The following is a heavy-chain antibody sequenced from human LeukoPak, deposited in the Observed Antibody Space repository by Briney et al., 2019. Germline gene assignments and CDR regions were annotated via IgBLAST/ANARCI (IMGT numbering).Heavy chain of an antibody. J-gene: IGHJ4*02. CDR2: IIPIFGTA. CDR3: AGPPRQYVGNNYYFDN. V-gene: IGHV1-69*05. CDR1: GGTFSSYA. Sequence: GASVKVSCKASGGTFSSYAISWVRQAPGQGLEWMGGIIPIFGTANYAQKFQGRVTITTDESTSTAYMELSSLRSEDTAVYYCAGPPRQYVGNNYYFDNWGRGPLVPVSP. D-gene: IGHD5-24*01.